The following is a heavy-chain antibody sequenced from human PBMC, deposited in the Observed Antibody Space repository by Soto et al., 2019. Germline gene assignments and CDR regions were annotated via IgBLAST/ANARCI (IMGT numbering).Heavy chain of an antibody. D-gene: IGHD3-22*01. Sequence: SETLSLTCFVSRYSISSGYYWDWIRQPPGKGLEWIGSIFHGGTTYYNPSLKSRLTISVDTSKNQFSLTPSSVTAADTAVYYCARHADSSSYYYPSDYWGQGSLVTVSS. J-gene: IGHJ4*02. CDR3: ARHADSSSYYYPSDY. CDR1: RYSISSGYY. CDR2: IFHGGTT. V-gene: IGHV4-38-2*01.